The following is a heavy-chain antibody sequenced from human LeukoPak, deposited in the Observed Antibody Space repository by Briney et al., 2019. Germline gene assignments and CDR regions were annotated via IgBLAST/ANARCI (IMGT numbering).Heavy chain of an antibody. CDR3: ARLDHSSGWYSSRGGGHWFDP. Sequence: SETLSLTCTVSGGSISSYYWSWIRQPAGKGLEWIGRIYTSGSTNYNPSLKSRVTMSVDTSKNQFSLKLSSVTAADTAVYYCARLDHSSGWYSSRGGGHWFDPWGQGTLVTVSS. V-gene: IGHV4-4*07. D-gene: IGHD6-19*01. CDR2: IYTSGST. J-gene: IGHJ5*02. CDR1: GGSISSYY.